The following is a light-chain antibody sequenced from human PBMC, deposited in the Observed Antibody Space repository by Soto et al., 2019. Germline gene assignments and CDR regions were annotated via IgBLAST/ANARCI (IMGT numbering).Light chain of an antibody. V-gene: IGKV2-28*01. Sequence: DIVMTQSPLSLPVTPGEPASISCRSSQSLLHSNGYNYLDWYLQKPGQSPQLLIYLGSNRASGVSDRFSGSASGTDFTLSISSVEAEDVGVYYCMQTLQTPLTFGGGTMVEMK. CDR2: LGS. CDR1: QSLLHSNGYNY. CDR3: MQTLQTPLT. J-gene: IGKJ4*01.